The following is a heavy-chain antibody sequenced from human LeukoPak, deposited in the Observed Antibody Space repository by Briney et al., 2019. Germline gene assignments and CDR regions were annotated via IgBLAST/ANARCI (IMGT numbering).Heavy chain of an antibody. Sequence: GGSLRLSCAASGFTFSSYSMNWVRQAPGKGLEWVSSISSSSSYIYYADSVKGRFTISRDSAKNSLYLQMNSLRAEDTAVYYCARMGAVADLTFDYWGQGTLVTVSS. CDR1: GFTFSSYS. V-gene: IGHV3-21*01. D-gene: IGHD6-19*01. CDR2: ISSSSSYI. J-gene: IGHJ4*02. CDR3: ARMGAVADLTFDY.